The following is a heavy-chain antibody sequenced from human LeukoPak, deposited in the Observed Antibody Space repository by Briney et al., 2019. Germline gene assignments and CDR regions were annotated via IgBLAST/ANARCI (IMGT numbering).Heavy chain of an antibody. V-gene: IGHV4-34*01. CDR3: ARRYSGPSRSHDY. Sequence: PSETLSLTCAVYGGSFSGYYWSWIRQPPGKGLEWIGEINHSGSTNYNPSLKSRVTISVDTSKNQFSLKLSSVTAADTAVYYCARRYSGPSRSHDYWGQGTLVTVSS. D-gene: IGHD1-26*01. CDR1: GGSFSGYY. J-gene: IGHJ4*02. CDR2: INHSGST.